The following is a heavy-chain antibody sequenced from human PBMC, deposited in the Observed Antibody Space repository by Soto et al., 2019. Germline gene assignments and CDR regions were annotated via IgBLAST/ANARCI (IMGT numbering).Heavy chain of an antibody. J-gene: IGHJ5*02. V-gene: IGHV1-3*01. CDR1: GYTFTSYA. CDR2: INAGNGNT. D-gene: IGHD4-17*01. Sequence: QVQLVQSGAEVKKPGASVKVSCKASGYTFTSYAMHWVRRAPGQRLEWMGWINAGNGNTKYSQKFQGRVTITRDTSASTAYMELSSLRSEDTAVYYCARGAGDYGDYRLDPWGQGTLVTVSS. CDR3: ARGAGDYGDYRLDP.